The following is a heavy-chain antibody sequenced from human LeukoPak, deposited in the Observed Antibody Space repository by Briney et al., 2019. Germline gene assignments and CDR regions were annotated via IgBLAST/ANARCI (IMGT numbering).Heavy chain of an antibody. CDR3: ARLYSSSWYRVDDY. V-gene: IGHV1-18*01. J-gene: IGHJ4*02. Sequence: GASVKVSCKVSGNTFTTYGISWVRQAPGQGLEWMGWISPDNGNTNYAQNLQGRVTLTTDTSTSTAYMKLRSLRSDDTAVYYCARLYSSSWYRVDDYWGQGTLVTVSS. CDR1: GNTFTTYG. CDR2: ISPDNGNT. D-gene: IGHD6-13*01.